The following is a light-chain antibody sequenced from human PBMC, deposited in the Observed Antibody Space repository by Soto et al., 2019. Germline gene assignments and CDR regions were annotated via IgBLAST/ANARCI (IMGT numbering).Light chain of an antibody. CDR1: QGVSSN. Sequence: EIVMTQSPVTLSVSPGERATLSCRASQGVSSNLAWYQQKPGQAPRLLIYGASTRATGIPARLSGSGSETEFTLTISTLQSEDFAVYYCQQYHNWPLTFGGGTKVEIK. CDR2: GAS. V-gene: IGKV3-15*01. CDR3: QQYHNWPLT. J-gene: IGKJ4*01.